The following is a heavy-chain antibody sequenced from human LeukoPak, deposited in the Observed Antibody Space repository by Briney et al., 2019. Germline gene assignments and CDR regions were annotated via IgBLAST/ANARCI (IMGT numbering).Heavy chain of an antibody. CDR3: AKSQLAYGMDA. J-gene: IGHJ6*02. Sequence: GGSLRLSCAAYGFTFSSYAMSWVRQAPGKGLEWVSGVSSSGDYTYYADSVKGRFTISRDNSKNTLYLQMNSLRAEDTAVYYCAKSQLAYGMDAWGQGTTVTVSS. CDR1: GFTFSSYA. CDR2: VSSSGDYT. D-gene: IGHD6-13*01. V-gene: IGHV3-23*01.